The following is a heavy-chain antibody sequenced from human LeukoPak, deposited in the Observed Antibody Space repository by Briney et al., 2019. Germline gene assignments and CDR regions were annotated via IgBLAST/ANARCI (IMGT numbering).Heavy chain of an antibody. Sequence: GGSLRLSCAASGFTVSSNYMSWVRQAPGKGLEWVSVIYSGGSTYYADSVKGRFTISRDNSKNTLYLQMNSLRAEDTAVFYCARDGGYSSGRGYPSWFDPWGQGTLVTVSS. D-gene: IGHD6-19*01. CDR3: ARDGGYSSGRGYPSWFDP. CDR1: GFTVSSNY. J-gene: IGHJ5*02. V-gene: IGHV3-66*02. CDR2: IYSGGST.